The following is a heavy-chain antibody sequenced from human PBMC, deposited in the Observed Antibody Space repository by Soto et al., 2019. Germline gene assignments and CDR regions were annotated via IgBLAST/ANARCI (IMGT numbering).Heavy chain of an antibody. V-gene: IGHV3-7*01. CDR2: IKYDGREK. Sequence: TGGSLRLSCAASVFTFSRYWMGWVRQAPGRGLEWVANIKYDGREKYHVDSVKGRFTISRDNAQNSLYLQMNSLRAEDTAVYYCASDYSDSGSYYSLGSFDFWGQGTMVTVSS. J-gene: IGHJ3*01. CDR1: VFTFSRYW. CDR3: ASDYSDSGSYYSLGSFDF. D-gene: IGHD3-10*01.